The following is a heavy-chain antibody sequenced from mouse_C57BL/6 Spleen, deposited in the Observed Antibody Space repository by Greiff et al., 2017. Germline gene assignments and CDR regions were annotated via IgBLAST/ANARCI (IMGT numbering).Heavy chain of an antibody. CDR3: ARNYDYDGSWYCDV. CDR1: GFSLTSYG. J-gene: IGHJ1*03. V-gene: IGHV2-2*01. CDR2: IWSGGST. Sequence: QVQLQQSGPGLVQPSQSLSITCTVSGFSLTSYGVHWVRQSPGKGLEWLGVIWSGGSTDYNAAFISRLSISKDNSKSQVFFKMNSLQADDTAIYYCARNYDYDGSWYCDVWGTGTTVTVSS. D-gene: IGHD2-4*01.